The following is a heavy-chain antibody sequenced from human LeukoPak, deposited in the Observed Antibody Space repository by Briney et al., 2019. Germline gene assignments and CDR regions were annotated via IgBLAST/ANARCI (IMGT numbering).Heavy chain of an antibody. J-gene: IGHJ6*03. CDR1: GYSISSGYY. V-gene: IGHV4-38-2*01. CDR3: ACLGYYDSSGTTNYYYMDV. D-gene: IGHD3-22*01. CDR2: IHHSGTT. Sequence: PSETLSLTCAVSGYSISSGYYWAWIWQPPGKGLEWIGSIHHSGTTYYNPSLKSRVTISIDTSKNQFSLRLSSVTAADTAVYYCACLGYYDSSGTTNYYYMDVWGKGTTVTVSS.